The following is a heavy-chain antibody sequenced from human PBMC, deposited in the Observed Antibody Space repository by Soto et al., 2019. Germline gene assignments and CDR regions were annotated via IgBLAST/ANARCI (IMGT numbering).Heavy chain of an antibody. J-gene: IGHJ3*02. Sequence: GGSLRLSCAASGFTFSNYWLSWVRQAPGKGLEWVANIKPDGSEKFYVDSLKGRFTMSRDNAKNSLYLQMNGLRADDTAVYYCARGDYYDTSGPFSDAFDIWGQGTMVTVSS. CDR3: ARGDYYDTSGPFSDAFDI. V-gene: IGHV3-7*04. CDR2: IKPDGSEK. D-gene: IGHD3-22*01. CDR1: GFTFSNYW.